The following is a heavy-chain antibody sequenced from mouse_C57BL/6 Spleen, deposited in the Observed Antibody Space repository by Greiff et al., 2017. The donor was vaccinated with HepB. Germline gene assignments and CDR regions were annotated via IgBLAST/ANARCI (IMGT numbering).Heavy chain of an antibody. D-gene: IGHD2-1*01. V-gene: IGHV7-3*01. Sequence: EVKLMESGGGLVQPGGSLSLSCAASGFTFTDYYMSWVRQPPGKALEWLGFIRNKANGYTTEYSASVKGRFTISRDNSQSILYLQMNALRAEDSATYYCARSGFYYGNYGAMDYWGQGTSVTVSS. CDR2: IRNKANGYTT. CDR1: GFTFTDYY. CDR3: ARSGFYYGNYGAMDY. J-gene: IGHJ4*01.